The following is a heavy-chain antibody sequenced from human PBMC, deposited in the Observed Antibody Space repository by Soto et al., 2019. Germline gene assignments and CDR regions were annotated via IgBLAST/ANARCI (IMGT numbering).Heavy chain of an antibody. D-gene: IGHD3-3*02. CDR3: AKVGHFWSIRDAFDI. CDR1: GYTFTSYD. V-gene: IGHV1-8*01. J-gene: IGHJ3*02. Sequence: QVQLVQSGAEVKKPGASVKVSCKASGYTFTSYDINWVRQAPGQGLEWVGWMNPISGNTGYAQRFQGRVTMTRNTSISTAYMELSSLKSEDTAGYYCAKVGHFWSIRDAFDIWGQGTMLTVSS. CDR2: MNPISGNT.